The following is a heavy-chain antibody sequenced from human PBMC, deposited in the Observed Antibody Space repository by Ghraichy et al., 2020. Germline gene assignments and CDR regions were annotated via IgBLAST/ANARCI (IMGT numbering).Heavy chain of an antibody. J-gene: IGHJ3*02. D-gene: IGHD5-24*01. Sequence: GSLRLSCTVCGGSISSYYWSWIRQPPGKGLEWIGYIYYSGSTNYNPSLKSRVTISVDTSKNQFSLKLSSVTAADTAVYYCARNWRWLQFDAFDIWGQGTMVTVSS. CDR2: IYYSGST. V-gene: IGHV4-59*01. CDR1: GGSISSYY. CDR3: ARNWRWLQFDAFDI.